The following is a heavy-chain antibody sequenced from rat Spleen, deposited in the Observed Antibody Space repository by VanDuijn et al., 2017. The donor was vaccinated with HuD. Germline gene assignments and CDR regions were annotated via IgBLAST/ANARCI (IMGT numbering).Heavy chain of an antibody. V-gene: IGHV5-29*01. Sequence: EVQLVESGGGLVHPGRSLKLSCVASGFTFSNYGMAWVRQAPTKGLEWVATISYDGSSTYYRDSVKGRFAISRDNAKSTLYLQMDSLRSEDTATYYCAKDGSRVSRFAYWGQGTLVTVSS. CDR3: AKDGSRVSRFAY. CDR2: ISYDGSST. CDR1: GFTFSNYG. D-gene: IGHD1-4*01. J-gene: IGHJ3*01.